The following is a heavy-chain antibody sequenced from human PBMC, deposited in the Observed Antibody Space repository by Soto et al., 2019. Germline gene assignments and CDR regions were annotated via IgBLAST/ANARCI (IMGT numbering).Heavy chain of an antibody. Sequence: QVQLVESGGTVVQVGGSPRLSCAASGFAFHGYAMHWVRQAPGKGLDWVAVIWYDGSEKYYADSVEGRFTISRDNSKNTLYLQMTSLRVEDTAVYYCGRDLMTRAGDYWGQGTLVAVSS. CDR3: GRDLMTRAGDY. CDR2: IWYDGSEK. D-gene: IGHD3-10*01. CDR1: GFAFHGYA. J-gene: IGHJ4*02. V-gene: IGHV3-33*01.